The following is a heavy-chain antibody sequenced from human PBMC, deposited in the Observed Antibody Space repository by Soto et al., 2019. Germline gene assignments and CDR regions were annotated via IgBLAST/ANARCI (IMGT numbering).Heavy chain of an antibody. CDR2: INHSGST. CDR1: GGSFSGYY. Sequence: SESLALTCAVYGGSFSGYYWSWIRQPPGKGLEWIGEINHSGSTNYNPSLKSRVTISVDTSKNQFSLKLSSVTAADTAVYYCARDRPYYDSSGYFRGFDPWGQGTLVTVSS. D-gene: IGHD3-22*01. CDR3: ARDRPYYDSSGYFRGFDP. V-gene: IGHV4-34*01. J-gene: IGHJ5*02.